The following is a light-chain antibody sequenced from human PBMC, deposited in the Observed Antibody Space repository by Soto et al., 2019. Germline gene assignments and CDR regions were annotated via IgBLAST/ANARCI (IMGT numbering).Light chain of an antibody. CDR2: EVY. J-gene: IGLJ2*01. CDR1: SNDVGGYNH. V-gene: IGLV2-14*01. Sequence: QSALTQPASVSGSPGQSISMSCTGTSNDVGGYNHVSWYQQLAGNDLKLRFYEVYYRPSGVSNRFSGSRSGNTASLTMSGLQAEDWADYYCNSYRRAYPVIFGGGTKLTVL. CDR3: NSYRRAYPVI.